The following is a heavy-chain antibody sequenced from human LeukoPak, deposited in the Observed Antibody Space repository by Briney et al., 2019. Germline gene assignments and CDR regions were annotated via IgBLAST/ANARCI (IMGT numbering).Heavy chain of an antibody. Sequence: ASVKASCKASGYTFTSYDINWVRQATGQGLEWMGWMNPNSGNTGYAQKFQGRVTMTRNTSISTAYMELSSLRSEDTAVYYCARDGPYYYYMDVWGKGTTVTVSS. CDR3: ARDGPYYYYMDV. CDR2: MNPNSGNT. CDR1: GYTFTSYD. D-gene: IGHD3/OR15-3a*01. J-gene: IGHJ6*03. V-gene: IGHV1-8*01.